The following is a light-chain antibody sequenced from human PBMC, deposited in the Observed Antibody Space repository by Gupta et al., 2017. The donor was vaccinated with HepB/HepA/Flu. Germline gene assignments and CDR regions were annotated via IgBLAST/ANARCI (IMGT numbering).Light chain of an antibody. CDR2: EAS. Sequence: DILMTQSPSSLSASVGDRVTITCRASQNIGTWLAWYQQKPGKAPKLLIYEASSSQSGVPSSFSGSGSGTEFTLTIDSRQPDDFATYYCQQYNDYWRLTFGGGTKVDIK. J-gene: IGKJ4*01. V-gene: IGKV1-5*03. CDR1: QNIGTW. CDR3: QQYNDYWRLT.